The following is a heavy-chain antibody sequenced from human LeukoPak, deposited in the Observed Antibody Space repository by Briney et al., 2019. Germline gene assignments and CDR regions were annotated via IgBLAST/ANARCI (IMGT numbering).Heavy chain of an antibody. V-gene: IGHV4-39*01. D-gene: IGHD6-19*01. CDR2: IYYSGGT. CDR1: GGSISSSSYY. J-gene: IGHJ4*02. Sequence: SETLSLTCTVSGGSISSSSYYWGWIRQPPGKGLEWIGSIYYSGGTYYNPSLKSRVTISVDTSKNQFSLKLSSVTAADTAVYYCARQGIAVAGIDYWGQGTLVTVSS. CDR3: ARQGIAVAGIDY.